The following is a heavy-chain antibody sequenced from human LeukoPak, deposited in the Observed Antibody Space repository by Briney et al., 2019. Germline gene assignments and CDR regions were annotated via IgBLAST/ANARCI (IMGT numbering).Heavy chain of an antibody. CDR3: ARVDTSGWHYFDD. Sequence: PSETLSLTCTVSGGSISNYYWSWIRQPAGKGLEWIGHIYTSASTNYNPSLRSRVTMSLDTSKNQFSLELNSVTAAGTAAYYCARVDTSGWHYFDDWGQGTLVTVSS. CDR1: GGSISNYY. V-gene: IGHV4-4*07. D-gene: IGHD6-19*01. J-gene: IGHJ4*02. CDR2: IYTSAST.